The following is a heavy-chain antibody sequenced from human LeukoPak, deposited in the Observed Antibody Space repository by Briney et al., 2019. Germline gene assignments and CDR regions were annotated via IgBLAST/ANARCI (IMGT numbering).Heavy chain of an antibody. J-gene: IGHJ4*02. Sequence: SETLSLTRAVYGGSFSGYYWSWIRQPPGKGLEWIGEINHSGSTNYNPSLKSRVTISVDTSKNQFSLKLSSVTAADTAVYYCARGRLYGGNQLDYWGQGTLVTVSS. CDR1: GGSFSGYY. CDR2: INHSGST. V-gene: IGHV4-34*01. CDR3: ARGRLYGGNQLDY. D-gene: IGHD4-23*01.